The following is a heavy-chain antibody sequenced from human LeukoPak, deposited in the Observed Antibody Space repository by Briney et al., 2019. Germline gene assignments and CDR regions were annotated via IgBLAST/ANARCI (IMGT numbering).Heavy chain of an antibody. CDR2: IYYSGST. J-gene: IGHJ5*02. Sequence: SETLSLTCTVSGGSISSGGYYWSWIRQHPGKGLEWIGYIYYSGSTYYNPSLKSRVTISVDTSKNQFSLKLSSVTAADTAVYYCARDLGYCSSTSCYVPSRGSFDPWGQGTLVTVSS. D-gene: IGHD2-2*01. CDR1: GGSISSGGYY. CDR3: ARDLGYCSSTSCYVPSRGSFDP. V-gene: IGHV4-31*03.